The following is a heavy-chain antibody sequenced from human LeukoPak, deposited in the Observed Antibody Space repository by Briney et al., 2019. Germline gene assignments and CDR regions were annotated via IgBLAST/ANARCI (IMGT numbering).Heavy chain of an antibody. Sequence: PSETLSLTCTVSGGSISSSSYYWGWIRQPPGKGLEWIGSIYYSGSTYYNPSLKSRVTISVDTSKNQFSLKLSSVTAADTAVYYCARGELLWFGANAFDIWGQGTMVTVSS. V-gene: IGHV4-39*07. CDR3: ARGELLWFGANAFDI. D-gene: IGHD3-10*01. CDR1: GGSISSSSYY. J-gene: IGHJ3*02. CDR2: IYYSGST.